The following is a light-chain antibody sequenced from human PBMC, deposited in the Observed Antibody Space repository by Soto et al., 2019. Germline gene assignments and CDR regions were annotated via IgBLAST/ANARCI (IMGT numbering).Light chain of an antibody. CDR3: QQYGSSPLLT. J-gene: IGKJ4*01. CDR2: GAS. Sequence: EIVLTQSPGTLSLSPGERATLSCRASQSVSSNLAWYQQTPGQAPRLLIYGASTRATGIPARFSGSGSGTEFTLTISSLQSEDFAVYYCQQYGSSPLLTFGGGTKVDIK. V-gene: IGKV3-15*01. CDR1: QSVSSN.